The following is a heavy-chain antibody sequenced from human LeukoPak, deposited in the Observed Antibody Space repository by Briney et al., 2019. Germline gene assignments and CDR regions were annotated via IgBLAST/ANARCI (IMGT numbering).Heavy chain of an antibody. D-gene: IGHD3-10*01. V-gene: IGHV3-21*06. J-gene: IGHJ4*02. CDR1: EFSFNYYA. Sequence: GGSLRLSCVASEFSFNYYAMNWVRQAPGKGLEWVASISSSGDYKYYADSLKGRFTISRDNGKNSVYLQMNRLRAEDTALYYCARDASEGWFGAKLDYWGQGTPVTVSS. CDR3: ARDASEGWFGAKLDY. CDR2: ISSSGDYK.